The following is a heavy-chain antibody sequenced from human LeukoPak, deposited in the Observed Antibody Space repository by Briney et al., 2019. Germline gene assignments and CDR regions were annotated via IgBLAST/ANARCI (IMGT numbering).Heavy chain of an antibody. J-gene: IGHJ5*02. V-gene: IGHV3-30*14. CDR1: GFTFSSYA. CDR2: ISYDGSNK. CDR3: IVFGDSNH. D-gene: IGHD4-17*01. Sequence: GGSLRLSCAASGFTFSSYAMHWVRQAPGKGLEWVAFISYDGSNKYYADSVKGRFTISRDTSKNTLYLQINSLRVEDTAVYYCIVFGDSNHWGQGTLVTVSS.